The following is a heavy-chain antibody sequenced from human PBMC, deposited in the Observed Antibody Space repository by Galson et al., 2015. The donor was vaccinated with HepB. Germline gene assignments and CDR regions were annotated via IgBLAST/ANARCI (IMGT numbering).Heavy chain of an antibody. CDR2: ISSTGTTM. CDR1: GFTFSSYT. CDR3: ARVYFGSGSSSAYWYFDL. D-gene: IGHD3-10*01. V-gene: IGHV3-48*02. J-gene: IGHJ2*01. Sequence: SLRLSCAASGFTFSSYTMNWVRQAPGKGLESVSYISSTGTTMYYADSAKGRFTISRDNAQTYLYLQMNSLRDEDTAVYYCARVYFGSGSSSAYWYFDLWSGGGRLTVS.